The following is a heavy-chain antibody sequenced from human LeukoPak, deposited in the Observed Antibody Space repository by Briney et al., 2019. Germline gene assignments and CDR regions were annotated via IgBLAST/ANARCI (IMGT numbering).Heavy chain of an antibody. CDR1: GFAFSSYS. CDR2: ISYDGSNK. CDR3: AREFIVGASFDY. V-gene: IGHV3-30*19. Sequence: GGSLRLSCEAAGFAFSSYSMHWVRQAPGKGLEWVAVISYDGSNKYYADSVKGRFTISRDNSKNTLYLQMDSLRAEDTAVYYCAREFIVGASFDYWGQGTLVTVSS. D-gene: IGHD1-26*01. J-gene: IGHJ4*02.